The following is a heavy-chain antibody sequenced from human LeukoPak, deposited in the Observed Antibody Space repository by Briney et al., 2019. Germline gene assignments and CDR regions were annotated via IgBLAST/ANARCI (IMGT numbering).Heavy chain of an antibody. V-gene: IGHV1-69*04. CDR3: AGDSSGYGGRYYYYGMDV. D-gene: IGHD5-12*01. Sequence: SVKVSCKASGGTFSSYAISWVRQAPGQGLEWMGRIIPILGIANYAQKFQGRATITADKSTSTAYMELSSLRSEDTAVYYCAGDSSGYGGRYYYYGMDVWGQGTTVAVSS. CDR2: IIPILGIA. CDR1: GGTFSSYA. J-gene: IGHJ6*02.